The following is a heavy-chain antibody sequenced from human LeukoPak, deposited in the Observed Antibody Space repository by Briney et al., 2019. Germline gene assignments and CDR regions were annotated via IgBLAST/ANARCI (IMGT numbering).Heavy chain of an antibody. J-gene: IGHJ4*02. V-gene: IGHV3-43*01. D-gene: IGHD2-15*01. CDR1: GFTFDDYT. CDR3: AKGYCSGGSCYHFDY. CDR2: ISWDGGST. Sequence: GGSLRLSCAASGFTFDDYTMHWVRQAPGKGLEWVSLISWDGGSTYYADSVKGRFTISRDNSKNTLYLQMNSLRAEDTAVYYCAKGYCSGGSCYHFDYWGQGTLVTVSS.